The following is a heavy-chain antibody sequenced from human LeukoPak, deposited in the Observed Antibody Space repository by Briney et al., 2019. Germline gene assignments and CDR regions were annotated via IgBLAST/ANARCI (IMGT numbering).Heavy chain of an antibody. CDR2: ISYDGSNK. Sequence: PGRSLRLSCAASGFTFSSYGMNWVRQAPGKGLEWVAVISYDGSNKYYADSVKGRFTISRDNSKNTLYLQMNSLRAEDTAVYYCAKDRITFGGVIVGSYFDYWGQGTLVTVSS. V-gene: IGHV3-30*18. J-gene: IGHJ4*02. CDR3: AKDRITFGGVIVGSYFDY. D-gene: IGHD3-16*02. CDR1: GFTFSSYG.